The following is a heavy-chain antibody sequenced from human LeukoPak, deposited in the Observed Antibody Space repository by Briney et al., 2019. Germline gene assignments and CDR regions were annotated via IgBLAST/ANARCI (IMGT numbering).Heavy chain of an antibody. J-gene: IGHJ4*02. CDR1: GFTFSSYA. V-gene: IGHV3-23*01. CDR2: ISGSGGST. CDR3: AKEPRGGPVTTKYGV. D-gene: IGHD1/OR15-1a*01. Sequence: GGSLRLSCAASGFTFSSYAMSWVRQAPGKGLEWVSAISGSGGSTYYADSVKGRFTISRDNSKNTLYLQMNSLRAEDTAVYHCAKEPRGGPVTTKYGVWGQGTLVTVSS.